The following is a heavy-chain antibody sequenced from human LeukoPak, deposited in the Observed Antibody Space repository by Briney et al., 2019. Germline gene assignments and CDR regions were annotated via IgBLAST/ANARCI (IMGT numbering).Heavy chain of an antibody. Sequence: GGSLRLSCAASGFTFDDYAMHWVRQAPGKGLEWVSGISWNSGSIGYADSVKGRFTISRDNAKNSLYLQMNSLRAEDTAVYYCARDFGARDAFDIWGQGTMVTVSS. CDR1: GFTFDDYA. V-gene: IGHV3-9*01. J-gene: IGHJ3*02. D-gene: IGHD3-10*01. CDR3: ARDFGARDAFDI. CDR2: ISWNSGSI.